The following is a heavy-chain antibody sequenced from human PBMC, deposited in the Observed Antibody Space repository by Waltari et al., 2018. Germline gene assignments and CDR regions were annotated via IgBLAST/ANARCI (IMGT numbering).Heavy chain of an antibody. CDR3: ARAPGLGSGYPY. V-gene: IGHV3-21*01. Sequence: EVQLVESGGGLVKPGGSLRLSCAASGFTFSSFGMTWVRQAPGGGVAWVASITSGSTFIYYEDSVKGRFTISRDNAKNSLYLQMNSLRVEDTAIYYCARAPGLGSGYPYWGQGTLVTVSS. J-gene: IGHJ4*02. CDR1: GFTFSSFG. CDR2: ITSGSTFI. D-gene: IGHD3-3*01.